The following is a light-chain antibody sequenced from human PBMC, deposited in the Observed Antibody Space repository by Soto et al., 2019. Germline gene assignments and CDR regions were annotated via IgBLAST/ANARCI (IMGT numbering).Light chain of an antibody. CDR1: QNIAKY. Sequence: DIQMTQSPSSLSASVGDRVTITCRASQNIAKYLNWFRQKPGKAPELLISAASSLQSGVPSRFSGSGSGTDFTLTITTLESEDCATYYCRQTYGIPLTFGGGTKVEIK. V-gene: IGKV1-39*01. CDR3: RQTYGIPLT. CDR2: AAS. J-gene: IGKJ4*01.